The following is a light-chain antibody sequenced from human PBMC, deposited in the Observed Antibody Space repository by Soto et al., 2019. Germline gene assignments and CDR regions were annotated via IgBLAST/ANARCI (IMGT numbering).Light chain of an antibody. CDR1: SSNIGAGYD. CDR3: AAWDDSLNGWV. CDR2: ANT. Sequence: QSVLTQPPSVSGAPGQRVTISCTGSSSNIGAGYDVHWYQQLPGTAPKLLIYANTNRPSGVPDRFSVSKSGTSASLAISGLQSEDEADYYCAAWDDSLNGWVFGGGTQLTVL. J-gene: IGLJ3*02. V-gene: IGLV1-40*01.